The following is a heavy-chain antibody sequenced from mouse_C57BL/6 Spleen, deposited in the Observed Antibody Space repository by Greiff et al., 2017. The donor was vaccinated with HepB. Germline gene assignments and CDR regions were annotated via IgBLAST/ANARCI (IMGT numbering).Heavy chain of an antibody. CDR3: ASPHYYGSSLDY. D-gene: IGHD1-1*01. J-gene: IGHJ2*01. V-gene: IGHV1-55*01. Sequence: QVQLQQSGAELVKPGASVKMSCKASGYTFTSYWITWVKQRPGQGLEWIGDIYPGSGSTNYNEKFKSKATLTVDTSSSTASMQLSSLTSEDSAVYYCASPHYYGSSLDYWGQGTTLTVSS. CDR2: IYPGSGST. CDR1: GYTFTSYW.